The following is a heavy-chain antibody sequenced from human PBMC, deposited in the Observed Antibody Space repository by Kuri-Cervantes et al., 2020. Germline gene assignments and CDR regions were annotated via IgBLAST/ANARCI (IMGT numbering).Heavy chain of an antibody. CDR1: GGSISSYY. V-gene: IGHV4-34*01. CDR2: INHSGST. D-gene: IGHD3-10*01. CDR3: ARGRMVQGQTRRWFDP. Sequence: GSLRLSCTVSGGSISSYYWSWIRQPPGKGLEWLGEINHSGSTNYNPALKSRVTISVDTSKNQFSLKLCSVTAADTAVYYCARGRMVQGQTRRWFDPWGQGTLVTVSS. J-gene: IGHJ5*02.